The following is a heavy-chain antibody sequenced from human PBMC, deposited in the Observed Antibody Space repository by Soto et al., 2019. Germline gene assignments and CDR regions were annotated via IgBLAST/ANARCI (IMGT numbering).Heavy chain of an antibody. V-gene: IGHV3-48*01. J-gene: IGHJ4*02. CDR2: ISSSSSTI. CDR1: GFTFSSYS. CDR3: ARDQEAIGRLDS. Sequence: GGSLRLSCAASGFTFSSYSMNWVRQAPGKGLEWVSYISSSSSTIYYADSMKGRFTISRDNSKNTLYLQMNSLRAEDTAVYYCARDQEAIGRLDSWGQGTLVTVSS.